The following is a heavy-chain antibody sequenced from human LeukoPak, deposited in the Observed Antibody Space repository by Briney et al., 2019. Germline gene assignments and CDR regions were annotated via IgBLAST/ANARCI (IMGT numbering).Heavy chain of an antibody. CDR2: IRYDGSNK. CDR3: AKDVYSSSWYFDY. D-gene: IGHD6-13*01. V-gene: IGHV3-30*02. Sequence: GGSLRLSCAASGFTFSSYGMHWVRQAPGKGLEWVAFIRYDGSNKYYADSVKGRFTISRDNSKNTLYLQMNSLRAGDTAVYYCAKDVYSSSWYFDYWGQGTLVTVSS. CDR1: GFTFSSYG. J-gene: IGHJ4*02.